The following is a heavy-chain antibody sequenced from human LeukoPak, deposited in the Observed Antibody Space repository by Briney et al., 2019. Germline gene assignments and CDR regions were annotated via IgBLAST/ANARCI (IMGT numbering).Heavy chain of an antibody. CDR1: GYTFTSYG. CDR2: ISAHNGNA. J-gene: IGHJ4*02. CDR3: ARVLTGSDY. D-gene: IGHD7-27*01. V-gene: IGHV1-18*01. Sequence: ASVKVSCKTSGYTFTSYGINWVRQAPGQGLEWMGRISAHNGNANYAQKFQGRVTMTTDTLATTAYMELRSLRSDDTAVYYCARVLTGSDYWGQGTLVTVSS.